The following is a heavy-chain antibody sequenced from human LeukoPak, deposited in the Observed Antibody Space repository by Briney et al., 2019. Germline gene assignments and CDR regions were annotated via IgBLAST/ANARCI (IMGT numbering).Heavy chain of an antibody. V-gene: IGHV1-3*01. Sequence: ASVKVSCKASGYTFTSFAIHWVRQAPGQRLEWMGWINAGNGNTKYSQKSQGRVTITRDTSASTAYMELSSLRSEDTAVFYCAREYGSAAADYWGQGTLVTVSS. CDR2: INAGNGNT. CDR1: GYTFTSFA. D-gene: IGHD6-13*01. J-gene: IGHJ4*02. CDR3: AREYGSAAADY.